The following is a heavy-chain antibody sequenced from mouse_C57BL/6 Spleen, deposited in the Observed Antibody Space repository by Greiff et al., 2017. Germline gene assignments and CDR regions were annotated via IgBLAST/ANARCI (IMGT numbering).Heavy chain of an antibody. J-gene: IGHJ2*01. CDR1: GYAFSSYW. D-gene: IGHD1-1*01. CDR2: IYPGDGDT. V-gene: IGHV1-80*01. Sequence: QVQLQQSGAELVKPGASVKISCKASGYAFSSYWMNWVKQRPGKGLEWIGQIYPGDGDTNYNGKFKGKATLTADKSSSTAYMQLSSLTSEDSAFYFCAREDGYYGSSPFDYWGQGTTLTVSS. CDR3: AREDGYYGSSPFDY.